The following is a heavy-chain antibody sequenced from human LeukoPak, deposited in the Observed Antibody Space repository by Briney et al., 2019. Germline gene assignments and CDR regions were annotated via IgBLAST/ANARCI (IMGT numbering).Heavy chain of an antibody. D-gene: IGHD5-24*01. J-gene: IGHJ4*02. CDR1: GFTFSSYW. Sequence: GGSLRLSCAASGFTFSSYWMSWVRQAPGKGLEWVANIKQDGSEKYYVDSVKGRFTISRDNAKNSLYLQMNSLRAEDTAVYYCARGREEMATTYFAYWGQGTLVTVSS. V-gene: IGHV3-7*01. CDR2: IKQDGSEK. CDR3: ARGREEMATTYFAY.